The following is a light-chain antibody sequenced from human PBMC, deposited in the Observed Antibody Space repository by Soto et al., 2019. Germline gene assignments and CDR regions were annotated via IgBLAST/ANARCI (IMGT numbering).Light chain of an antibody. J-gene: IGKJ3*01. V-gene: IGKV4-1*01. CDR1: QSVLYSSNNKNY. CDR3: QQYYSTPFP. Sequence: DIVMTQSPDSLAVSLGERATINCKSSQSVLYSSNNKNYLAWYQQKPGQPPKLLIYWASTRESGVPDRFSGSGSGTDFTLTISSLQAEDVAVYYCQQYYSTPFPFGPGNKVDIK. CDR2: WAS.